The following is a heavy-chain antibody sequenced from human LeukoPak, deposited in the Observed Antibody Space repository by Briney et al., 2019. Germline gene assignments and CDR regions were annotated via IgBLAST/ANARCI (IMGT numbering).Heavy chain of an antibody. J-gene: IGHJ4*02. Sequence: GGSLRLSCAASGFTFSDYYMSWIRQAPGKGLEWLSYISSSSSYTNYADSVKGRFTISRDNAKDSLYLQLNSLRAEDTAVYYCARDLKGSAWYVDYWGQGTLVTVSS. CDR3: ARDLKGSAWYVDY. CDR2: ISSSSSYT. CDR1: GFTFSDYY. V-gene: IGHV3-11*05. D-gene: IGHD6-19*01.